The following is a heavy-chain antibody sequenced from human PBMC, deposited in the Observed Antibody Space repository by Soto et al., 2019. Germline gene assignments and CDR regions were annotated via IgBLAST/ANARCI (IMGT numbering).Heavy chain of an antibody. J-gene: IGHJ4*02. CDR1: GGTFSSYT. V-gene: IGHV1-69*04. CDR2: IIPILGIA. D-gene: IGHD4-17*01. Sequence: GASVEVSCKASGGTFSSYTISWVRQAPGQGLEWMGRIIPILGIANYAQKFQGRVAITADKSTSTAYMELSSLRSEDTAVYYCARDTTPTVVSHWGQGTLVTVSS. CDR3: ARDTTPTVVSH.